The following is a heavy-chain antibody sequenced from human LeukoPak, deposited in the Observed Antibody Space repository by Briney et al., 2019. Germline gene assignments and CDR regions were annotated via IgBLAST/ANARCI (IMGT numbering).Heavy chain of an antibody. CDR3: ARDRMGSYGYTGDY. Sequence: GGSLRLSCIASGFTFNRDWTAWVRQAPGKGLEWVSYISSTGSTIKYADSVKGRFTISRDNAKNSLHLQMNSLRAEDTAVYYCARDRMGSYGYTGDYWGQGALVTVSS. CDR2: ISSTGSTI. CDR1: GFTFNRDW. D-gene: IGHD5-18*01. V-gene: IGHV3-48*04. J-gene: IGHJ4*02.